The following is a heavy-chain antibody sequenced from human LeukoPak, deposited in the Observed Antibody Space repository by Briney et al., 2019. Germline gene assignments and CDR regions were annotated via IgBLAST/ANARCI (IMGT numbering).Heavy chain of an antibody. D-gene: IGHD1-26*01. CDR3: ARDGTAGATNEYFQH. CDR2: IIPIFGTA. Sequence: GASVKVSCKASGGTFSSYAISWVRQAPGQGLEWMGGIIPIFGTANYAQKFQGRVTITADESTSTAYMELSSLRSEDTAVYYCARDGTAGATNEYFQHWGQGTLVTVSS. V-gene: IGHV1-69*13. J-gene: IGHJ1*01. CDR1: GGTFSSYA.